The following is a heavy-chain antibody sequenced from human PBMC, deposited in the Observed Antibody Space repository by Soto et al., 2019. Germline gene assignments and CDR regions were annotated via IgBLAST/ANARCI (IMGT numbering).Heavy chain of an antibody. Sequence: EVQLVESGGGLVQPGGSLRLSCEASGFTFSSYWMHWVRQAPGKGLVWVARIKGDGSSTNTADSVNGRFSISRDNAENTVYLQMTSLRVEDTAVYYCGRGGPTPYGVDVCGRGTTVTGSS. CDR1: GFTFSSYW. J-gene: IGHJ6*02. D-gene: IGHD3-16*01. CDR2: IKGDGSST. V-gene: IGHV3-74*01. CDR3: GRGGPTPYGVDV.